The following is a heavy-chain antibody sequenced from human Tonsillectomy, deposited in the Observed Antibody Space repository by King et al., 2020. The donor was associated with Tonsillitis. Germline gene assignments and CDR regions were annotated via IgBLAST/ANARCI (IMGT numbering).Heavy chain of an antibody. D-gene: IGHD5-18*01. CDR2: IYYSGST. Sequence: VQLQESGPGLVKPSETLSLTCTVSGGSISSYYWSWIRQPPGKGLEWIGYIYYSGSTKYNPSLKSRVTISVDTSKNQFSLKLSSVTAADTAVYYCARGYSYGSTHQFDYWGQGTLVTVSS. CDR1: GGSISSYY. J-gene: IGHJ4*02. CDR3: ARGYSYGSTHQFDY. V-gene: IGHV4-59*08.